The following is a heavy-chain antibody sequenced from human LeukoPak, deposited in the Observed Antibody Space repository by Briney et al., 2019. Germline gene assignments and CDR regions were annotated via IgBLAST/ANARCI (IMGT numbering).Heavy chain of an antibody. D-gene: IGHD6-19*01. J-gene: IGHJ4*02. CDR1: GYIFTCYT. CDR2: INGGSDNT. CDR3: ALIAVAGPFPSSPPDY. V-gene: IGHV1-3*01. Sequence: ASVKVSCKASGYIFTCYTIHWVRQAPGQRLEWMGWINGGSDNTKNSQKFQGRVTITRDTSASTAYMELNSLRAEDTAVYYCALIAVAGPFPSSPPDYWGQGTLVTVSS.